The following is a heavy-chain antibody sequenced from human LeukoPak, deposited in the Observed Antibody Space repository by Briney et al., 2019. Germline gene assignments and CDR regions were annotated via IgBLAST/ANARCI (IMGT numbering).Heavy chain of an antibody. V-gene: IGHV4-39*07. J-gene: IGHJ4*02. CDR1: GGSISSHY. D-gene: IGHD2-2*01. CDR3: ARDPGFVVVVPAAKQGQNYFDY. Sequence: SETLSLTCTVSGGSISSHYWSWIRQPPGKGLEWIGSIYYSGSTYYNPSLKSRVTISVDTSKNQFSLKLSSVTAADTAVYYCARDPGFVVVVPAAKQGQNYFDYWGQGTLVTVSS. CDR2: IYYSGST.